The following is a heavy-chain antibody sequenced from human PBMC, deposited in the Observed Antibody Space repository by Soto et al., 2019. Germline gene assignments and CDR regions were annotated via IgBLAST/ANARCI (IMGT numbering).Heavy chain of an antibody. CDR2: VNTNSGNT. CDR1: GYTFSCCD. CDR3: ARVYGDVTH. J-gene: IGHJ4*02. D-gene: IGHD4-17*01. Sequence: QVQLVQSGAEVKKPGASVKVSCKASGYTFSCCDINWVRQAPGQGLEWLGWVNTNSGNTGSAQRSKGRVTMNRDNSISTAYMELNGLRSDDTAVYYCARVYGDVTHWGQGTLVTVSS. V-gene: IGHV1-8*01.